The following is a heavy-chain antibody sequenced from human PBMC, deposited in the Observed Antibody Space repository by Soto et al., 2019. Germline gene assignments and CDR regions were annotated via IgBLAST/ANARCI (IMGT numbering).Heavy chain of an antibody. CDR2: INHSGST. Sequence: QVQLQQWGAGLLKPSETLSLTCAVYGGSFSGYYWSWIRQPPGKGLEWIGEINHSGSTNYNPSLKSRVPISVDTSKNQFSLKLSSVTAADTAVYYCAGAAEGGIVVVVAATPRWFDPWGQGTLVTVSS. CDR1: GGSFSGYY. CDR3: AGAAEGGIVVVVAATPRWFDP. J-gene: IGHJ5*02. D-gene: IGHD2-15*01. V-gene: IGHV4-34*01.